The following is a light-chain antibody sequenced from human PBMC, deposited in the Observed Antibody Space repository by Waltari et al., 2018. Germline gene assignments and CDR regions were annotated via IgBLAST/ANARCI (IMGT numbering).Light chain of an antibody. Sequence: DIQMTQSPSTVSASVGDRVTITCRASQCISRWLAWYQQKPGKAPKLLVYKASNLETGVPLRFSGSESGTEFTLTISSLQPDDFATYYCQQYDNHSGYTFGQGTKLEIK. CDR2: KAS. CDR3: QQYDNHSGYT. V-gene: IGKV1-5*03. CDR1: QCISRW. J-gene: IGKJ2*01.